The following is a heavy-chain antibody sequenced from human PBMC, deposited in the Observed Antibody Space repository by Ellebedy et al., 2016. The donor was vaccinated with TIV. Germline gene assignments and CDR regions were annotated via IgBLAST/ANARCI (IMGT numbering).Heavy chain of an antibody. CDR3: ARHSGYYWYYFDF. CDR2: IIPMLRTT. V-gene: IGHV1-69*10. J-gene: IGHJ4*02. CDR1: GYIFTGYY. D-gene: IGHD3-22*01. Sequence: ASVKVSCKASGYIFTGYYIHWVRQAPGQGLEWMGGIIPMLRTTNYAQRFQGRVTIIADQLGSTAYMELSSLRSEDTAVYYCARHSGYYWYYFDFWGQGTLVTVSA.